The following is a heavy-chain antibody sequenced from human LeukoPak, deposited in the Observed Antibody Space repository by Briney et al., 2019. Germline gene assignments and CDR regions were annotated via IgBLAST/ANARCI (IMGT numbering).Heavy chain of an antibody. CDR2: IYTSGST. J-gene: IGHJ6*02. CDR3: ARASLGNYYYGMDV. D-gene: IGHD3-3*02. CDR1: GGSISSYY. Sequence: SETLSLTCTGSGGSISSYYWSWIRQPAGKGLEWIGRIYTSGSTNYNPSLRSRVTISVDTSKNQFSLKLSSVTAADTAVYYCARASLGNYYYGMDVWGQGTTVTVSS. V-gene: IGHV4-4*07.